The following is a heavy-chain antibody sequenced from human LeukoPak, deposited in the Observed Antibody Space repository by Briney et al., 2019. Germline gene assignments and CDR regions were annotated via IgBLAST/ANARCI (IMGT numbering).Heavy chain of an antibody. D-gene: IGHD2-8*01. J-gene: IGHJ3*01. CDR3: TTDNLNGAFDV. V-gene: IGHV1-24*01. CDR2: FDPADGET. Sequence: GASVRVSCKVSGYSLTALSMYWVRQAPGKGFEWMGGFDPADGETIYAQKFQGRVTMTEDTSTDTTYMEVSSLRSDDTAVYYCTTDNLNGAFDVWGQGTLVTVSS. CDR1: GYSLTALS.